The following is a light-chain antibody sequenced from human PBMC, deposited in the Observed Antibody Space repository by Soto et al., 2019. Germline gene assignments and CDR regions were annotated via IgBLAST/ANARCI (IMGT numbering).Light chain of an antibody. CDR3: QQYGSAPRT. CDR2: DAS. CDR1: QSVSSDS. V-gene: IGKV3-20*01. Sequence: EIVLTQSPGTLSLSTGERASLSCRGSQSVSSDSLAWYRQKPGQAPRLLVYDASSRATGIPDRFSGSGSGTDFTLTISRLEPEDFAVYYCQQYGSAPRTFGQGTKVEIK. J-gene: IGKJ1*01.